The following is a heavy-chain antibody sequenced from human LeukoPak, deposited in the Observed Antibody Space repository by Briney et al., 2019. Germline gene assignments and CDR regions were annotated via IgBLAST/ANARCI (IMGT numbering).Heavy chain of an antibody. CDR3: AKDRSGEFSHLDY. Sequence: GGSLRLSCAASGFTFSNYGMHWVRQAPGKGLEWVAVISYDGSMKYYADSVKGRFTISRDNSKNTLFLQMNSLRAEDTAVYYCAKDRSGEFSHLDYWGQGTLVTVSS. D-gene: IGHD7-27*01. CDR1: GFTFSNYG. V-gene: IGHV3-30*18. J-gene: IGHJ4*02. CDR2: ISYDGSMK.